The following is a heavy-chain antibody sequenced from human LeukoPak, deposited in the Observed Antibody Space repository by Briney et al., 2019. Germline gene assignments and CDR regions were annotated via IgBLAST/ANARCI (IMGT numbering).Heavy chain of an antibody. CDR2: IYYSGST. Sequence: PSETLSLTCTVSGGSISSYYWSWVRQPPGKGLEWIGYIYYSGSTNYNPSLKSRVTISVDTSKNQFSLKLSSVTAADTAVYYCARGGSGYRHNWFDPWGQGTLVTVSS. J-gene: IGHJ5*02. D-gene: IGHD3-22*01. CDR1: GGSISSYY. V-gene: IGHV4-59*01. CDR3: ARGGSGYRHNWFDP.